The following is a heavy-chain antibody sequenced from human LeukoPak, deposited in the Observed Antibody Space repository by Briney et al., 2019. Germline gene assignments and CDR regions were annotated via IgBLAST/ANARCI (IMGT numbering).Heavy chain of an antibody. V-gene: IGHV3-23*01. CDR1: GFTFSSYA. CDR2: ISGSGGST. J-gene: IGHJ4*02. Sequence: PGGSLRLSCAASGFTFSSYAMSWVRQAPGKGLEWVSAISGSGGSTYYADSVKGRFTISRDNSKNSLYLQMNSLRTEDTALYYCAKGTASRLALDYWSQGTLVTVSS. CDR3: AKGTASRLALDY. D-gene: IGHD6-19*01.